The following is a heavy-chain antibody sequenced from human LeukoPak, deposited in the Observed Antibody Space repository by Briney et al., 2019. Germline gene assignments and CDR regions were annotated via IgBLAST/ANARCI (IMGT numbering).Heavy chain of an antibody. CDR3: ATDPPYYDILTGYYGPNWFDP. J-gene: IGHJ5*02. CDR1: GYTLTELS. CDR2: FDPEDGET. V-gene: IGHV1-24*01. D-gene: IGHD3-9*01. Sequence: GASVKVSCKVSGYTLTELSVHWVRQAPGKGLEWMGGFDPEDGETIYAQKFQGRVTMTEDTSTDTAYMELSSLRSEDTAVYYCATDPPYYDILTGYYGPNWFDPWGQGTLVTVSS.